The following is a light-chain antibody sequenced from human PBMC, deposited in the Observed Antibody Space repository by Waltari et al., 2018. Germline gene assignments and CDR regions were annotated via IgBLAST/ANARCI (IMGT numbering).Light chain of an antibody. J-gene: IGLJ2*01. CDR1: SSDVGYYNY. CDR2: DVN. V-gene: IGLV2-14*01. CDR3: SSYTNYATVI. Sequence: QSALTPPASVSGSPGQSITISCPGTSSDVGYYNYVSCHQQHPGKAPKLMISDVNKLPSGVSNRFSGSKSGNTASLTISGLQAEDEADYYCSSYTNYATVIFGGGTKLTVL.